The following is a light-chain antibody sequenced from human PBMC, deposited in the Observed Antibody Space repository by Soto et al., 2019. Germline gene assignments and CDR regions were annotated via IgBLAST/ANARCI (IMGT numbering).Light chain of an antibody. V-gene: IGKV3-20*01. Sequence: EIVLTQSPGTLSLSPGERATLSCRASQSVSSSHLAWYQQKPGQAPRLLISGASSRATGIPDRFTGSGSGTDFTLTISRLEPEDFAVYYCQQYGSLGTFGQGTRVEIK. CDR3: QQYGSLGT. CDR2: GAS. J-gene: IGKJ1*01. CDR1: QSVSSSH.